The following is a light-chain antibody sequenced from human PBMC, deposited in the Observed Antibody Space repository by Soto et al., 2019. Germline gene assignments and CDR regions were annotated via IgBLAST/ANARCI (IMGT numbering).Light chain of an antibody. J-gene: IGLJ2*01. V-gene: IGLV6-57*02. CDR1: SGSIASNY. CDR3: QSFDGSTVV. CDR2: EDN. Sequence: NFMLTQPHPVSESPGKTVIISCTGSSGSIASNYVQWYQQRPGSAPTTVIYEDNQRPAGVPDRFSGSIDSSSNSASLTISGLKNEDEADYYCQSFDGSTVVFGGGTKVTVL.